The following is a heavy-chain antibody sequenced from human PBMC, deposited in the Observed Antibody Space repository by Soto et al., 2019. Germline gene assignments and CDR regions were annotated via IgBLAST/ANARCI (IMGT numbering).Heavy chain of an antibody. CDR1: GFTFSSYS. Sequence: GGSLRLSCAASGFTFSSYSMNWVRQAPGKGLEWVSYISSSSSTIYYADSVKGRFTISRDNAKNSLYLQMNSLRAEDTAVYYCARDLNLGSFDYWGQGSLVTGSS. J-gene: IGHJ4*02. V-gene: IGHV3-48*01. CDR2: ISSSSSTI. CDR3: ARDLNLGSFDY.